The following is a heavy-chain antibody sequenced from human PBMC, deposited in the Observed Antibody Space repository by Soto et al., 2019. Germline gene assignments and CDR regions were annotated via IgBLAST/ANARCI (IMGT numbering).Heavy chain of an antibody. CDR1: GGSFISYI. V-gene: IGHV1-69*02. Sequence: KVSCKASGGSFISYIFTWVRQAPGQGLEWMGRSIPIQGRADYALKFQDRVTITADRSTQTVYMELRSLSPEDTAVYYCARHPAFGVKRFDYWGQGTQVTVSS. CDR3: ARHPAFGVKRFDY. CDR2: SIPIQGRA. D-gene: IGHD3-10*01. J-gene: IGHJ4*02.